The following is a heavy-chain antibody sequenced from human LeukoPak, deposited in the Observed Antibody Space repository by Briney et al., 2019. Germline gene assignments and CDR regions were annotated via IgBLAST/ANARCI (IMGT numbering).Heavy chain of an antibody. Sequence: SVKVSCKVSGYTLTELSMHWVRQAPGQGLEWMGGIIPIFGTANYAQEFQGRVTITADESTSTAYMELSRLRSDDTAVYYCARALSFFCSSTSCLRPFDYWGQGTLVTVSS. CDR3: ARALSFFCSSTSCLRPFDY. CDR2: IIPIFGTA. CDR1: GYTLTELS. J-gene: IGHJ4*02. V-gene: IGHV1-69*13. D-gene: IGHD2-2*01.